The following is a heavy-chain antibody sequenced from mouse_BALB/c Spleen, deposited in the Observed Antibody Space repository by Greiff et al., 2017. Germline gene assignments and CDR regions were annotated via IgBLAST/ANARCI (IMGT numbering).Heavy chain of an antibody. Sequence: AASGVDFSRYWMSWVRQAPGKGLEWIGEINPDSSTINYTPSLKDKFIISRDNAKNTLYLQMSKVRSEDTALYYCAREKDYGSSWFAYWGQGTLVTVSA. CDR1: GVDFSRYW. J-gene: IGHJ3*01. D-gene: IGHD2-2*01. CDR2: INPDSSTI. CDR3: AREKDYGSSWFAY. V-gene: IGHV4-1*02.